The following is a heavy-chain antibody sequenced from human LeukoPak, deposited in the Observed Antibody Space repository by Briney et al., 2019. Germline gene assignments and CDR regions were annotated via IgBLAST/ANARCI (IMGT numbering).Heavy chain of an antibody. D-gene: IGHD6-19*01. CDR3: AREQAAVADFDY. J-gene: IGHJ4*02. V-gene: IGHV4-39*07. CDR2: INHGGIT. Sequence: SETLSLTCTVSSDSISSSGYYWGWIRQTPGKGLEWIGSINHGGITYYNPSLKSRVTISVDTSKDQFSLKLSSVTAADTAVYYCAREQAAVADFDYWGQGTLVTVSS. CDR1: SDSISSSGYY.